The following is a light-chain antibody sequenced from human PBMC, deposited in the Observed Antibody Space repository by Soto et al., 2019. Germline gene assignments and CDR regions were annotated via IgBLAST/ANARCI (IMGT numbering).Light chain of an antibody. CDR2: ANS. Sequence: QSVRTQPPSVSGAPGQRVTISCTGSSSNIGANYDVHWYQSLPGTAPKLLIYANSNRPSGVPDRFSGSKSGTSASLAITGLQAEDEADYYCQSYDSSLSGSYVFGTGTKVTVL. J-gene: IGLJ1*01. CDR1: SSNIGANYD. CDR3: QSYDSSLSGSYV. V-gene: IGLV1-40*01.